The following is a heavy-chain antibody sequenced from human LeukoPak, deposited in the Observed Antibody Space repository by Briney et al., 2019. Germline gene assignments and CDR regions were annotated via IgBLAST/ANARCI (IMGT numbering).Heavy chain of an antibody. CDR2: ISYDGSNK. Sequence: PGGSLRLSCAASGFTVSSNYMSWVRQAPGKGLEWVAVISYDGSNKYYADSVKGRFTISRDNSKNTLYLQMNSLRAEDTAVYYCATYSSMNAREFQHWGQGTLVTVSS. V-gene: IGHV3-30-3*01. J-gene: IGHJ1*01. CDR3: ATYSSMNAREFQH. D-gene: IGHD2-2*01. CDR1: GFTVSSNY.